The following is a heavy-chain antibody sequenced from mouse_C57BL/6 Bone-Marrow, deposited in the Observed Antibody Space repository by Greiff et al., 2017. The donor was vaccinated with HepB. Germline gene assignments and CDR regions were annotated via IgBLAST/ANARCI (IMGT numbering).Heavy chain of an antibody. Sequence: EVQGVESGGGLVKPGGSLKLSCAASGFTFSSYAMSWVRQTPEKRLEWVATISDGGSYTYYPDNVKGRFTISRDNAKNNLYLQMSHLKSEDTAMYYCAKANLGPFDYWGQGTTLTVSS. CDR2: ISDGGSYT. CDR3: AKANLGPFDY. D-gene: IGHD3-1*01. CDR1: GFTFSSYA. V-gene: IGHV5-4*01. J-gene: IGHJ2*01.